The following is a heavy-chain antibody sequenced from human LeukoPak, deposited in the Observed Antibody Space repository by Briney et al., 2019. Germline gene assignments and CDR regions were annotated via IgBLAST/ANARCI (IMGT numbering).Heavy chain of an antibody. J-gene: IGHJ4*02. D-gene: IGHD1-26*01. CDR2: TSPRGTNS. CDR1: GFTPTWSV. CDR3: ASQGYTGTYYRPFDC. V-gene: IGHV3-30-3*01. Sequence: PRGSLTPSSAPSGFTPTWSVTHCVRPAPGGGLEWVGRTSPRGTNSYYSPSVTGPSSTPPSGDNHHTTLYLQMNSLRPEDAAVYYCASQGYTGTYYRPFDCWGQGTLVTVSS.